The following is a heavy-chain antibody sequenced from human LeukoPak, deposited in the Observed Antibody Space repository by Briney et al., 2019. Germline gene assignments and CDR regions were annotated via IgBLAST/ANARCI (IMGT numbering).Heavy chain of an antibody. V-gene: IGHV3-23*01. CDR2: ISGSGGST. Sequence: GGSLRLSCAASGFTFSSYAMSWVRQAPGKGLEWVSAISGSGGSTYYADSVKGRFTISRDNSKNTLYLQMNSLRAEDTAVYYCAKDGDSSGYYYPFDYWGQGTLVTVSS. CDR3: AKDGDSSGYYYPFDY. D-gene: IGHD3-22*01. J-gene: IGHJ4*02. CDR1: GFTFSSYA.